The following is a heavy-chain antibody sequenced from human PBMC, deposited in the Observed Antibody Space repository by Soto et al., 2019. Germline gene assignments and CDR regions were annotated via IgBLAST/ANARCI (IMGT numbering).Heavy chain of an antibody. V-gene: IGHV3-23*01. D-gene: IGHD2-21*02. CDR1: GFTFSSYA. CDR2: ISGGGDGT. CDR3: AKKGLGSLTTSFRGGDCHYAFDI. J-gene: IGHJ3*02. Sequence: EVQLFESGGGLVQPGGSLSLSCAASGFTFSSYAMSWVRQAPGKGLEWVSTISGGGDGTYYAESVKGRFTLSRDNSRNKVYLQMNSLRAEDTAVYYCAKKGLGSLTTSFRGGDCHYAFDIWGQGTMVTVSS.